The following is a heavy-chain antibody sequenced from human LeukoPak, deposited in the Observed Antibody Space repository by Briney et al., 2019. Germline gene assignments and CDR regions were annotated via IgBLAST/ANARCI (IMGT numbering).Heavy chain of an antibody. D-gene: IGHD6-19*01. V-gene: IGHV1-2*02. CDR1: GYTFTGYY. Sequence: ASVKVSCKASGYTFTGYYMHLVRQAPGQGLEWMGWINPNSGGTNYAQKFQGRVTMTRDTSISTAYMELSRLRSDDTAVYYCARDTIAVAGDLDYWGQGALVTVSS. CDR3: ARDTIAVAGDLDY. J-gene: IGHJ4*02. CDR2: INPNSGGT.